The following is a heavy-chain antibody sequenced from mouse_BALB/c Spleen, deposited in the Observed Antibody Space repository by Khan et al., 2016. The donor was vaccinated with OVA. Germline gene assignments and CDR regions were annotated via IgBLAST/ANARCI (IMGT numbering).Heavy chain of an antibody. Sequence: EVELVESGGGLVQPGGSLKLSCATSGFTFSDYYIYWVRQTPEKRLEWVAYISNGGGFTYYPDTLEGRFTISRDNAKNTLYLQMSRLKSEDTAMYYCARQLNGAMDYWGQGTSVTVSS. V-gene: IGHV5-12*02. D-gene: IGHD1-3*01. J-gene: IGHJ4*01. CDR2: ISNGGGFT. CDR1: GFTFSDYY. CDR3: ARQLNGAMDY.